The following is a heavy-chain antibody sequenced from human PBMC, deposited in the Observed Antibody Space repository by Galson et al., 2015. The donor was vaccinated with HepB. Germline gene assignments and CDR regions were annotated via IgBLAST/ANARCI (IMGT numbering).Heavy chain of an antibody. J-gene: IGHJ4*02. CDR2: INAGNGNT. CDR3: AGAISGGYWNYLDY. D-gene: IGHD1-26*01. V-gene: IGHV1-3*01. CDR1: GYTFTSYA. Sequence: SVKVSCKASGYTFTSYAIHWVRQAPGQRLEWMGWINAGNGNTKYSQKFQGRVTFTRDTSASTAYMELSSLRSEDTAVYYCAGAISGGYWNYLDYRGQGTLVTVSS.